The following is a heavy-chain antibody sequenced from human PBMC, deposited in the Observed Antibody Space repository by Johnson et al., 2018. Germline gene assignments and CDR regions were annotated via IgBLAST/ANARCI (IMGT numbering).Heavy chain of an antibody. CDR1: GGTFSSYA. Sequence: QVQLVQSGAEVKKPGSSVKVSCKASGGTFSSYAISWVRQAPGQGLEWMGGIIPIFGTANYAQKVKGSVTITADASTRTAYIALSSLRSEDTAVYYCARDSPDTPTDMDVWGKGTTVTVSS. V-gene: IGHV1-69*12. CDR3: ARDSPDTPTDMDV. D-gene: IGHD5-18*01. CDR2: IIPIFGTA. J-gene: IGHJ6*03.